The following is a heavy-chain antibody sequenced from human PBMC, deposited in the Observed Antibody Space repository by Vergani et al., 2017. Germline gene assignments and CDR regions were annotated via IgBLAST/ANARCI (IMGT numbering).Heavy chain of an antibody. Sequence: EVQLVESGGGLVKPGGSLRLSCAASGFTFSSYAMHWVRQAPGKGLEYVSAISSNGGSTYYANSVKGRFTISRDNSKNTLYLQMGSLRAEDMAVYYCASHILTGYYGGYWGQGTLVSVSS. V-gene: IGHV3-64*01. D-gene: IGHD3-9*01. J-gene: IGHJ4*02. CDR3: ASHILTGYYGGY. CDR2: ISSNGGST. CDR1: GFTFSSYA.